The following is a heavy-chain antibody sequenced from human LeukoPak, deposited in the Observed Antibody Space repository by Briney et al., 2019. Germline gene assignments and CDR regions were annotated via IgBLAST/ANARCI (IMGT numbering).Heavy chain of an antibody. CDR2: INRSGST. J-gene: IGHJ4*02. CDR1: GFTFSSYA. V-gene: IGHV4-34*08. Sequence: PGGSLRLSCAASGFTFSSYAMSWVRQAPGKGLEWIGEINRSGSTTYNPSLKSRVTISLDTSKNQFSLKLSSVTAADTAVYYCASSLVRADMVTGIDYWGQGTLVTVSS. CDR3: ASSLVRADMVTGIDY. D-gene: IGHD5-18*01.